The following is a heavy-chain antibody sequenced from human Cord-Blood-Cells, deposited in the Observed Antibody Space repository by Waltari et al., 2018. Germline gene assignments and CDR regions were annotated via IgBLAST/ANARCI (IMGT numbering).Heavy chain of an antibody. Sequence: QLQESGPGLVKPSETLSLTCTVSGGSISSSSYYWGWIRQPPGKGLEWIGSIYYSGSTYYNPSLKSRVTISVDTSKNQFSLKLSSVTAADTAVYYCASLGYCSSTSCYYYYYMDVWGKGTTVTVSS. J-gene: IGHJ6*03. CDR2: IYYSGST. D-gene: IGHD2-2*01. CDR1: GGSISSSSYY. V-gene: IGHV4-39*01. CDR3: ASLGYCSSTSCYYYYYMDV.